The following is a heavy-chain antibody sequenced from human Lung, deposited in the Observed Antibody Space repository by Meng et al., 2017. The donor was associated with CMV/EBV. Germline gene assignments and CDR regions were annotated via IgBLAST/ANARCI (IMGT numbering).Heavy chain of an antibody. V-gene: IGHV4-34*01. CDR1: GGSFSGYD. CDR2: INHRGST. CDR3: ARGSTSVTMIVVVITAASLAYDS. J-gene: IGHJ4*02. Sequence: SETXSLTCAVYGGSFSGYDWSWIRQSPGKGLEWIGEINHRGSTNYNPSLKSRLTISVDTARNQFSLKLNSVTAADTAVNYCARGSTSVTMIVVVITAASLAYDSXGQGXLVTVSS. D-gene: IGHD3-22*01.